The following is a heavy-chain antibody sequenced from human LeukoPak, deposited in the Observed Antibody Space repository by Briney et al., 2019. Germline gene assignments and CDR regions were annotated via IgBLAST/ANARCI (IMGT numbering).Heavy chain of an antibody. D-gene: IGHD6-13*01. Sequence: SETLSLTCTVSGGSISSYYWSWIRQPPGKGLEWIGYIYYSGGTNYNPSPKSRVTISVDTSKNQFSLKLSSVTAADTAVYYCARGGSSWYRPSDLYFDYWGQGTLVTVSS. V-gene: IGHV4-59*01. CDR3: ARGGSSWYRPSDLYFDY. J-gene: IGHJ4*02. CDR1: GGSISSYY. CDR2: IYYSGGT.